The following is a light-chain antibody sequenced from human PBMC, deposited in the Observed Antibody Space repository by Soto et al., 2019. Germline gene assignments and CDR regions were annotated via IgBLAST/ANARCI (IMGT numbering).Light chain of an antibody. CDR1: QNINAW. V-gene: IGKV1-5*03. CDR2: KAS. Sequence: DINMTQSPSSLSVYVGARVPIICRTSQNINAWLAWYQQRPGQAPKIMIYKASSLESGVPSRFSGSGSGTEFTLTICSLQPDDVATYYCQQYNSYSWTFGQGTKVDI. J-gene: IGKJ1*01. CDR3: QQYNSYSWT.